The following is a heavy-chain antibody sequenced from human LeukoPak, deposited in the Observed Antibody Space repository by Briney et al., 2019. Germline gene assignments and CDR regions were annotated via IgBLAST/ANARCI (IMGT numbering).Heavy chain of an antibody. CDR2: IIPILGIA. Sequence: SVKVSCKASGGTFSSYAISWVRQAPGQGLEWMGRIIPILGIANNAQKFQGRVTITEDKSTSTAYMEMSSLRSEDTAVYYCASLSTVTTNWFDPWGQGTLVTVSS. CDR1: GGTFSSYA. J-gene: IGHJ5*02. CDR3: ASLSTVTTNWFDP. D-gene: IGHD4-11*01. V-gene: IGHV1-69*04.